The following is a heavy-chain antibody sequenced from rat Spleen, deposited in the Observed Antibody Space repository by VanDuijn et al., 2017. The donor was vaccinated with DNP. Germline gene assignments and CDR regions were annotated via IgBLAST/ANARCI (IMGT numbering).Heavy chain of an antibody. Sequence: EVQLVETGGGSVQPGRSLKLSCVASGFTFSSYWMYWIRQAPGKGLEWVASINTDGGNTYYPDSVKGRFTISRDNAENTVYLQMNSLRSEDTATYYCANYNYYDGTYWGQGVMVTVSS. CDR1: GFTFSSYW. V-gene: IGHV5-58*01. CDR3: ANYNYYDGTY. CDR2: INTDGGNT. D-gene: IGHD1-12*02. J-gene: IGHJ2*01.